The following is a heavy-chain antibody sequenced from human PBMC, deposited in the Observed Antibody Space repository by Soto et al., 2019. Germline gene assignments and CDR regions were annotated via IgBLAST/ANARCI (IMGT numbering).Heavy chain of an antibody. CDR2: IYYSGST. Sequence: SETLSLTCTVSGGSISSYYWSWIRQPPGKGLEWIGYIYYSGSTNYNPSLKSRVTISVDTSKNQFSLKLSSVTAADTAVYYCARAHGDYYYWGQGTLVTVS. V-gene: IGHV4-59*01. CDR1: GGSISSYY. D-gene: IGHD4-17*01. J-gene: IGHJ4*02. CDR3: ARAHGDYYY.